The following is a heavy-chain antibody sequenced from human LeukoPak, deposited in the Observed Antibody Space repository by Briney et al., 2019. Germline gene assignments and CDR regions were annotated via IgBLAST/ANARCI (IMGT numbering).Heavy chain of an antibody. Sequence: SETLSLTCTASGGSISSSSYYWGWIRQPPGKGLEWIGSVYNSGSTYYNPSLKSRVTVSADKSQNQFSLNLISVTAADTAVYYCARKTVITQIDYWGQGTLVTVSS. CDR2: VYNSGST. CDR3: ARKTVITQIDY. D-gene: IGHD2/OR15-2a*01. CDR1: GGSISSSSYY. J-gene: IGHJ4*02. V-gene: IGHV4-39*07.